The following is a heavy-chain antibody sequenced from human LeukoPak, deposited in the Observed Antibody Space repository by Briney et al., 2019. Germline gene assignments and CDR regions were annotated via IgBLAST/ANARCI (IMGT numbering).Heavy chain of an antibody. J-gene: IGHJ4*02. CDR2: IKAEGSIT. V-gene: IGHV3-74*01. CDR3: AKGGHFGDYLDY. D-gene: IGHD4-17*01. Sequence: GGSLRLSCAASGFSFSVYWMHWVRQAPGKGPVWVSRIKAEGSITDYAEFVKGRFTISSDNSKNTRYLQMNRLRAEDTAVYCCAKGGHFGDYLDYWGEGTLVTVSS. CDR1: GFSFSVYW.